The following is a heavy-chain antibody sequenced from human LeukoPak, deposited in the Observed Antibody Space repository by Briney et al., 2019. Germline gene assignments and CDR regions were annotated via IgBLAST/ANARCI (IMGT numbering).Heavy chain of an antibody. CDR2: ITGSGSTT. Sequence: GGSLGLSCAASGFSFSSYAMSWVRQAPGKGLEWVSAITGSGSTTYYADSVKGRFTISRDNSKNSLYLQMNSLRAEDTAVYYCARDENYYDSSGYYYEIPYWGQGTLVTVSS. J-gene: IGHJ4*02. D-gene: IGHD3-22*01. CDR3: ARDENYYDSSGYYYEIPY. CDR1: GFSFSSYA. V-gene: IGHV3-23*01.